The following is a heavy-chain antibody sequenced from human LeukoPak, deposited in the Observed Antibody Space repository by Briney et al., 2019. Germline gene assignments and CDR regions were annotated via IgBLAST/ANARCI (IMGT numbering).Heavy chain of an antibody. CDR1: GFTFDDYA. CDR2: ISWNSGSI. J-gene: IGHJ4*02. D-gene: IGHD4-17*01. Sequence: GGSLRLSCAASGFTFDDYAMHWVRQAPGKGLEWVSGISWNSGSIGYADSVKGRFTISRDNAKNSLYLQMNSLRAEDMALYYCAKGGNYGDYVLDYWGQGTLVTVSS. V-gene: IGHV3-9*03. CDR3: AKGGNYGDYVLDY.